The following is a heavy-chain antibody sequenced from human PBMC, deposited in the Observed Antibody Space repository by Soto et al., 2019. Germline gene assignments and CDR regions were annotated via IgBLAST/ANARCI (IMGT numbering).Heavy chain of an antibody. J-gene: IGHJ4*02. V-gene: IGHV3-23*01. D-gene: IGHD3-3*01. CDR2: ISGGGDST. Sequence: EVQLLESGGGLVQPGGSLRLSFAASGFTFSSYAMSWVRQAPGKGLEWVSAISGGGDSTYYADSVKGRFTISRDNSKNTLYLQMNSLRAEDTAVYYCAKGAHYDFWSGYSAFDYWGQGTLVTVSS. CDR1: GFTFSSYA. CDR3: AKGAHYDFWSGYSAFDY.